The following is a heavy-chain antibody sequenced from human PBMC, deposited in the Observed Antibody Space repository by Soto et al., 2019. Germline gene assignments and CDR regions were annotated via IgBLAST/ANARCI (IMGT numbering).Heavy chain of an antibody. CDR3: AGSTINWFDP. CDR1: GGSISSGGYY. V-gene: IGHV4-31*03. Sequence: QVQLQESGPGLVKPSQTLSLTCIVSGGSISSGGYYWSWIRQHPGKGLEWIGHIYYSGSTSYNPSLKSRVAIPRDTSKNQFSLTVSSVTAADTAVYYCAGSTINWFDPWGQGTLVTVSS. D-gene: IGHD1-26*01. J-gene: IGHJ5*02. CDR2: IYYSGST.